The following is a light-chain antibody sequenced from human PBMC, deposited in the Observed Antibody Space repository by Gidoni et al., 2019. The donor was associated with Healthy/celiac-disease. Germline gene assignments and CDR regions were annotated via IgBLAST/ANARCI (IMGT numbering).Light chain of an antibody. CDR3: QSADSSGTYVV. CDR1: ALPKQY. Sequence: SYELTQPPSVSVSPGQTARITCSGDALPKQYAYWYQQKPGQAPVLVIYKDSERPSGIPERFSGSSSGTTVTLTISGVQAEDEADYYCQSADSSGTYVVFRGGTKLTVL. J-gene: IGLJ2*01. CDR2: KDS. V-gene: IGLV3-25*02.